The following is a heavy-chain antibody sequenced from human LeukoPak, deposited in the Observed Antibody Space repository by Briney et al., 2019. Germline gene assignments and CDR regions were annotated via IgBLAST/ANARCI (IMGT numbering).Heavy chain of an antibody. V-gene: IGHV3-53*01. CDR2: IYSGGST. CDR3: ARDFSSSGSYDY. J-gene: IGHJ4*02. CDR1: GFTVSSNY. Sequence: PGGSLRLSCAASGFTVSSNYMSWVRQAPGKGLEWVSVIYSGGSTYYADSVRGRFTISRDNSKNTLYLQMNSLRAEDTAVYYCARDFSSSGSYDYWGQGTLVTVSS. D-gene: IGHD3-22*01.